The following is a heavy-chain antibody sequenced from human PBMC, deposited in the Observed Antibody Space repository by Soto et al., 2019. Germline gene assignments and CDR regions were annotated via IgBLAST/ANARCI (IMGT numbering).Heavy chain of an antibody. CDR3: ARREYYYDSSGYPHPFDP. V-gene: IGHV4-39*01. J-gene: IGHJ5*02. CDR2: IYYSGST. CDR1: GGSISSSSYY. Sequence: SETLSLTCTVSGGSISSSSYYWDWIRQPPGKGLEWIGSIYYSGSTYYNPSLKSRVTISVDTSKNQFSLKLSSVTAADTAVYYCARREYYYDSSGYPHPFDPWGQGTLVTVSS. D-gene: IGHD3-22*01.